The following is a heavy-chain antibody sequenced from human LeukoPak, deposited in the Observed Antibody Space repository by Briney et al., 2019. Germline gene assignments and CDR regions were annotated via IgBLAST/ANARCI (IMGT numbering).Heavy chain of an antibody. CDR1: GGSISSGGYY. J-gene: IGHJ4*02. CDR3: ARVVLGDYGDYGGGYYFDY. D-gene: IGHD4-17*01. V-gene: IGHV4-31*03. Sequence: SETLSLTCTVSGGSISSGGYYWSWIRQHPGKGLEWIGYIYYSGSTYYNPSLKSRVTISVDTSKNQFSLKLSSVTAADTAVYYCARVVLGDYGDYGGGYYFDYWGQGTLVTVSS. CDR2: IYYSGST.